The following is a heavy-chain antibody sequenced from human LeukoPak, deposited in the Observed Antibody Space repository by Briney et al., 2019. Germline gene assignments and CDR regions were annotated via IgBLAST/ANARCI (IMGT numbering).Heavy chain of an antibody. CDR3: ARQGDCSSTSCSYGWFDP. J-gene: IGHJ5*02. Sequence: PSETLSLTCAVSGYSISSGYYWGWIRQPPGKGLEWIGSIYHSGSTYYNPSLKSRVTTSVDTSKNQFSLKLSSVTAADTAVYYCARQGDCSSTSCSYGWFDPWGQGTLVTVSS. CDR2: IYHSGST. CDR1: GYSISSGYY. V-gene: IGHV4-38-2*01. D-gene: IGHD2-2*01.